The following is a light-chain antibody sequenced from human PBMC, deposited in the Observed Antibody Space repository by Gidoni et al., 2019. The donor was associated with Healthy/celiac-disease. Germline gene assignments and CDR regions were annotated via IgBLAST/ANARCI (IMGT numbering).Light chain of an antibody. V-gene: IGLV3-25*02. CDR2: KDS. J-gene: IGLJ2*01. CDR3: QSADSSGTYKDVV. Sequence: SYELTQPPSVPVSPGPTARITCSGDALPKQYAYWYQQKPGQAPVLVIYKDSERPSGIPERFSGSSSGTTVTLTISGVQAEDEADYYCQSADSSGTYKDVVFGGGTKLTVL. CDR1: ALPKQY.